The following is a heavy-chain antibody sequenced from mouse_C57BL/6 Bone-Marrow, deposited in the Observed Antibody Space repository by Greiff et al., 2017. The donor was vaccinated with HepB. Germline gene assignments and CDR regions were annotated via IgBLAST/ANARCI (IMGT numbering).Heavy chain of an antibody. V-gene: IGHV5-4*03. J-gene: IGHJ3*01. CDR3: ARAYYGSRAWFAY. Sequence: EVKFEESGGGLVKPGGSLKLSCAASGFTFSSYAMSWVRQTPEKRLEWVATISDGGSYTYYPDNVKGRFTISRDNAKNNLYLQMSHLKSEDTAMYYCARAYYGSRAWFAYWGQGTLVTVSA. D-gene: IGHD1-1*01. CDR2: ISDGGSYT. CDR1: GFTFSSYA.